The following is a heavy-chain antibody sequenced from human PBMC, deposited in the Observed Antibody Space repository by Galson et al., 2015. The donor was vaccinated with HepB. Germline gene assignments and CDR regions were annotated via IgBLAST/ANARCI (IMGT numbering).Heavy chain of an antibody. V-gene: IGHV3-23*01. CDR1: RFTFSSYA. D-gene: IGHD2-21*01. CDR3: AVLWVSWFDP. J-gene: IGHJ5*02. Sequence: SLRLSCAASRFTFSSYAMSWVRQAPGKGLEWVSAISGSGGSTYYADSVKGRFTISRDNSKNTMYLQMNSLRAEDTAVYYCAVLWVSWFDPWGQGTLVTVSS. CDR2: ISGSGGST.